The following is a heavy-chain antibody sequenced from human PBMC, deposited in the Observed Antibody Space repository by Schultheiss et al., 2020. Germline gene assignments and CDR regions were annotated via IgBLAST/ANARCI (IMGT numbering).Heavy chain of an antibody. V-gene: IGHV1-46*01. D-gene: IGHD6-6*01. Sequence: ASVKVSCKASGYSFTNYGISWVRQAPGQGLEWMGIINPSGGSTSYAQKFQGRVTMTRDTSTSTVYMELSSLRSEDTAVYYCARDRLSSSSALFLLERHYYYYGMDVWGQGTTVTVSS. CDR1: GYSFTNYG. CDR3: ARDRLSSSSALFLLERHYYYYGMDV. J-gene: IGHJ6*02. CDR2: INPSGGST.